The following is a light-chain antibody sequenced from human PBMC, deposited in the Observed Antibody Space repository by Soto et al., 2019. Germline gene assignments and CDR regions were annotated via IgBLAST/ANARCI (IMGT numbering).Light chain of an antibody. CDR2: DAS. Sequence: IVLTQSPATLSLSPLEIATLSCMASQSVSSYLAWYQQKPGQAPRLLIYDASNRATGIPARFSGSGSGTEFTLTISSLQSEDFAVYYCQQYNNWPPSITFGQGTRLEIK. CDR1: QSVSSY. J-gene: IGKJ5*01. V-gene: IGKV3-11*01. CDR3: QQYNNWPPSIT.